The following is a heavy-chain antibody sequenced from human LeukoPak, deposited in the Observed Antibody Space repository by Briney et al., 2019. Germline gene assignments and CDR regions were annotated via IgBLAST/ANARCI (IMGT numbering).Heavy chain of an antibody. Sequence: GGSLRLSCAASGFTFSSYAMSWVRQAPGKGLEWVSAISGRGGRTYYADSVKGRFTISRDNSKNTLYLQMNSLRAEDTAVYYCAKSIVGAPRAYWGQGTLVTVSS. D-gene: IGHD1-26*01. CDR3: AKSIVGAPRAY. CDR1: GFTFSSYA. CDR2: ISGRGGRT. J-gene: IGHJ4*02. V-gene: IGHV3-23*01.